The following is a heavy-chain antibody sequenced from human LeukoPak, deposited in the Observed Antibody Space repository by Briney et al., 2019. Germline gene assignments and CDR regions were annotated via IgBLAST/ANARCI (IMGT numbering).Heavy chain of an antibody. CDR2: ISGSGGST. CDR3: AKDGLDIAVAGHFDY. Sequence: PGGSLRLSCTASGFTFSTYWMTWVRQAPGKGLEWVSAISGSGGSTYYADSVKGRFTISRDNSKNTLYLQMNSLRAEDTAVYYCAKDGLDIAVAGHFDYWGQGTLVTVSS. V-gene: IGHV3-23*01. J-gene: IGHJ4*02. CDR1: GFTFSTYW. D-gene: IGHD6-19*01.